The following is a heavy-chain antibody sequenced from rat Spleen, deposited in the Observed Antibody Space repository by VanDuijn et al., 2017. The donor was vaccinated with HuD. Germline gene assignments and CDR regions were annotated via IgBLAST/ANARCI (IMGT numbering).Heavy chain of an antibody. D-gene: IGHD1-5*01. CDR3: ARLGNIGTTRGYFDY. V-gene: IGHV5-29*01. J-gene: IGHJ2*01. CDR1: GSTLNNYD. Sequence: EVQLVESGGGLVQPGGSMKLSCEASGSTLNNYDMAWVRQAPTKGMEWVATLSYDATAPYYRDSVKGRFTISRDNAKTTLYLQMDSLRSEDTATYYCARLGNIGTTRGYFDYWGQGVMVTVSS. CDR2: LSYDATAP.